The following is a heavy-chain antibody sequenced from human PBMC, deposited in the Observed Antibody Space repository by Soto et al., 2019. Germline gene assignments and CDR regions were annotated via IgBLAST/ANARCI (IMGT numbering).Heavy chain of an antibody. J-gene: IGHJ4*02. CDR2: IYYSGST. CDR3: ARLSGTRWVDF. CDR1: GGSIRSGDYY. D-gene: IGHD6-19*01. Sequence: QVQLQESGPGLVAPSQTLSLTCTVSGGSIRSGDYYWSWIRQYPGKGLEWIGYIYYSGSTYYNPSLKSRLTVSLDTSKSQSSLKLNSVTAADTAIYYCARLSGTRWVDFSGQGALVTVSS. V-gene: IGHV4-31*03.